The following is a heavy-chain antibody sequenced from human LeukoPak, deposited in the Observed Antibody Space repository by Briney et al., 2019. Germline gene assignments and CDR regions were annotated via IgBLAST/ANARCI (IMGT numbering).Heavy chain of an antibody. J-gene: IGHJ5*02. CDR2: IYYSGST. D-gene: IGHD2-2*01. CDR1: GGSISTYY. Sequence: SETLSLTCTVSGGSISTYYWSWIRQPPGKGLEWIGYIYYSGSTNYNPSLKSRVTISVDTSKNQSSLKLSSVTAADTAVYYCARRAGYCSSTSCPFDPWGQGTLVTVSS. V-gene: IGHV4-59*08. CDR3: ARRAGYCSSTSCPFDP.